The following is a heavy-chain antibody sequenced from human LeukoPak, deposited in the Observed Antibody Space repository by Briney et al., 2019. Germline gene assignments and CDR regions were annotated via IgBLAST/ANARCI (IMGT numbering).Heavy chain of an antibody. Sequence: GASVKVSCKASGGTFSSYAISWVRQAPGQGLEWMGGIIPIFGTANYAQKFQGRVTITADESTSTAYMELSSLRSEDTAVYYCAREGYSGRGGAFDIWGQGTMVTVSS. D-gene: IGHD5-12*01. CDR3: AREGYSGRGGAFDI. J-gene: IGHJ3*02. V-gene: IGHV1-69*13. CDR2: IIPIFGTA. CDR1: GGTFSSYA.